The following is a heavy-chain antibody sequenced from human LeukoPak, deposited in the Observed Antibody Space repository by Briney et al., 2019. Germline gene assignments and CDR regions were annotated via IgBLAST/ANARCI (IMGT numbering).Heavy chain of an antibody. CDR1: GFTFSSYS. CDR3: ARDRSRMI. J-gene: IGHJ4*02. V-gene: IGHV3-48*01. D-gene: IGHD2-2*01. CDR2: ISSSGTTI. Sequence: PGGSLRLSCAASGFTFSSYSMNWVRQAPEKGLEWVSYISSSGTTIYYADSVKGRFTISRNNAKNSLYLQMNNLRAEDTAVYYCARDRSRMIWGQGTLVTVSS.